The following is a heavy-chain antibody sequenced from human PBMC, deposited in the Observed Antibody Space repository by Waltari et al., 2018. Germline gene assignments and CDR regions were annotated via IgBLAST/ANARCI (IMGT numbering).Heavy chain of an antibody. CDR2: INPNSGGT. CDR3: ARVPGGWNYFDY. V-gene: IGHV1-2*06. Sequence: QVQLVQYGAEVKKPGASVKVSCKASGYTFTGYSMHWVRQAPGQGLEWMGRINPNSGGTNYAQKFQGRVTMTGDTSISTAYMELSRLRSDDTAVYYCARVPGGWNYFDYWGQGTLVTVSS. CDR1: GYTFTGYS. J-gene: IGHJ4*02. D-gene: IGHD3-16*01.